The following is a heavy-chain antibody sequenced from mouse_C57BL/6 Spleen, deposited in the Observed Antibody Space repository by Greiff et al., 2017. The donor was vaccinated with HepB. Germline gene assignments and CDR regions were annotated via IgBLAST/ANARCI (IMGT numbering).Heavy chain of an antibody. CDR3: AREEITTVVPDFDV. CDR1: GYTFTSYW. D-gene: IGHD1-1*01. CDR2: IDPNSGGT. J-gene: IGHJ1*03. V-gene: IGHV1-72*01. Sequence: QVQLQQSGAELVKPGASVKLSCKASGYTFTSYWMHWVKQRPGRGLEWIGRIDPNSGGTKYNEKFKSKATLTVDKPSSTAYMQLSSLTSEDSAVYYCAREEITTVVPDFDVWGTGTTVTVSS.